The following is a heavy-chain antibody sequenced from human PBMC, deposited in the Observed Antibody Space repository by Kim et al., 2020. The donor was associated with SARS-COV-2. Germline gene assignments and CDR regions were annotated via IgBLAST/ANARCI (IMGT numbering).Heavy chain of an antibody. CDR1: GFTFSSYS. CDR2: ISSSSSYI. D-gene: IGHD3-10*01. CDR3: ARDGRYYYGSGSYYTNWFDP. J-gene: IGHJ5*02. V-gene: IGHV3-21*01. Sequence: GGSLRLSCAASGFTFSSYSMNWVRQAPGKGLEWVSSISSSSSYIYYADSVKGRFTISRDNAKNSLYLQMNSLRAEDTAVYYCARDGRYYYGSGSYYTNWFDPWGQGTLVTVSS.